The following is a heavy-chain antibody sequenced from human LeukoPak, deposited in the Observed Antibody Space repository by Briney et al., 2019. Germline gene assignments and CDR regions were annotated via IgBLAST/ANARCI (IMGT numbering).Heavy chain of an antibody. V-gene: IGHV3-48*04. D-gene: IGHD2-21*02. Sequence: GGSLRLSCAASGFTFSSHSMKWVRQAPGKGLEWISYIISSSRTIYYADSVKGRFTISRDNAKNSLYLQMSSLSAEDTAVYYSARGRAYCGGDCYSPLGYWGQGTLVTVSS. J-gene: IGHJ4*02. CDR1: GFTFSSHS. CDR2: IISSSRTI. CDR3: ARGRAYCGGDCYSPLGY.